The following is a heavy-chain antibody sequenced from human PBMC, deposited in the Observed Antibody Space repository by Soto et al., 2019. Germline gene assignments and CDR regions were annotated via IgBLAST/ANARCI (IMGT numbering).Heavy chain of an antibody. CDR1: RYTLTELS. Sequence: ASVKVSCKVSRYTLTELSMHWVRQAPGKGLEWMGGFDPEDGETIYAQKFQGRVTMTEDTSTDTAYMELSSLRSEDTAVYYCATDTYSSSWYLRGWFDPWGQGTLVTVSS. D-gene: IGHD6-13*01. CDR3: ATDTYSSSWYLRGWFDP. V-gene: IGHV1-24*01. J-gene: IGHJ5*02. CDR2: FDPEDGET.